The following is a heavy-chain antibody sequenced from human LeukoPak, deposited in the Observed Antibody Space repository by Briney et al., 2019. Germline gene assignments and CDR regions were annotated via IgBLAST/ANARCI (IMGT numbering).Heavy chain of an antibody. Sequence: PSETLSLTCTVSGGSISSYYWSWIRQPPGKGLEWIGYIYYSGSTNYNPSLKSRVTISVDTSKNQFSLKLSSVTAADTAVYYCARDSGDSGYWGQGTLVTVSS. V-gene: IGHV4-59*01. CDR3: ARDSGDSGY. J-gene: IGHJ4*02. D-gene: IGHD3-10*01. CDR2: IYYSGST. CDR1: GGSISSYY.